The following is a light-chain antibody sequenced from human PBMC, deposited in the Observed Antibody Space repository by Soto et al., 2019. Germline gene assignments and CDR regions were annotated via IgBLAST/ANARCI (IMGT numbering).Light chain of an antibody. J-gene: IGKJ5*01. V-gene: IGKV3-11*01. CDR1: QSVSSY. Sequence: EIVLTQSTATLSLSPGDRATLSCRSSQSVSSYLAWYQQRPGQAPRLLIFDTSNRATDIPARFSGSGSGTDFTLTISGLEPEDFAVYYCQQRTNRPPITLGQGTRLEI. CDR3: QQRTNRPPIT. CDR2: DTS.